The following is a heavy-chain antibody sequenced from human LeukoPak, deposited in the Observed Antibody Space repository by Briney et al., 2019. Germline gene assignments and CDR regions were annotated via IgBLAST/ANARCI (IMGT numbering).Heavy chain of an antibody. CDR2: INAGNGNT. CDR3: ARGEAAAGTSSFDY. CDR1: GYTFTSYD. D-gene: IGHD6-13*01. Sequence: GASVKVSCKASGYTFTSYDINWVRQATGQRLEWMGWINAGNGNTKYSQKFQGRVTITRDTSASTAYMELSSLRSEDTAVYYCARGEAAAGTSSFDYWGQGTLVTVSS. J-gene: IGHJ4*02. V-gene: IGHV1-3*01.